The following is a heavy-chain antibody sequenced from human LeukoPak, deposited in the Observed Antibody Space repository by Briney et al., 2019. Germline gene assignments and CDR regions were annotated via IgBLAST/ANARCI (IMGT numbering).Heavy chain of an antibody. Sequence: GGSLRLSCAASGFTFSSYSMNWVRQAPGKGLEWVSYISSSSSTTYYADSVEGRCTISRDNAKKSLYLQMNSLRDEGTAVYYCARVVVGATSHWFDPWGQGTLVTVSS. CDR1: GFTFSSYS. D-gene: IGHD1-26*01. V-gene: IGHV3-48*02. CDR2: ISSSSSTT. CDR3: ARVVVGATSHWFDP. J-gene: IGHJ5*02.